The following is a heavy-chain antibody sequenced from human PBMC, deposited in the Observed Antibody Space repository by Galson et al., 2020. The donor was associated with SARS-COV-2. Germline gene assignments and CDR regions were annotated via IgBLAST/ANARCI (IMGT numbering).Heavy chain of an antibody. CDR2: TYYSGRT. J-gene: IGHJ4*01. CDR1: GGSISSYY. D-gene: IGHD6-19*01. CDR3: ARSGIAVAGTGLDY. V-gene: IGHV4-59*13. Sequence: SETLSLTCTVSGGSISSYYWSWIRQPPGKGLEWIGYTYYSGRTNYNPSLKSRVTISVATSKNQSSLQLSAVTAADTAVYYGARSGIAVAGTGLDYWGHVALVTVSS.